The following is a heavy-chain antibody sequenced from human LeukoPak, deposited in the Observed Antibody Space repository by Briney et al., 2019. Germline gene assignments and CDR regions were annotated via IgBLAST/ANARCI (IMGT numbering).Heavy chain of an antibody. CDR3: AKHPLGSGSPGSGSSRYFDY. J-gene: IGHJ4*02. CDR2: ISSGGIGT. Sequence: PGGSLRLSCAASAFTFSSYAMSWVRQAPGKGLEWVSAISSGGIGTYYADSVKGRFTISRDNSKNTLYLQTNSLRAEDTAVYYCAKHPLGSGSPGSGSSRYFDYWGQGTLVTVSS. CDR1: AFTFSSYA. D-gene: IGHD6-19*01. V-gene: IGHV3-23*01.